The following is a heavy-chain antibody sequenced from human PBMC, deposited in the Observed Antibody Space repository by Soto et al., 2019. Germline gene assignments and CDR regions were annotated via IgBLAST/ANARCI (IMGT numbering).Heavy chain of an antibody. Sequence: QVQLVQSGAEVKKPGSSVKVSCKASGDTFSFYSINWVRQAPGLGLEWMGRINPILRMSNYAQRFQGRVTMTADKSTSTAYRELSRMRSEDTAMYYCASSYGSGYRAFDYWSQGALVTVSS. J-gene: IGHJ4*02. CDR3: ASSYGSGYRAFDY. CDR1: GDTFSFYS. CDR2: INPILRMS. D-gene: IGHD3-10*01. V-gene: IGHV1-69*02.